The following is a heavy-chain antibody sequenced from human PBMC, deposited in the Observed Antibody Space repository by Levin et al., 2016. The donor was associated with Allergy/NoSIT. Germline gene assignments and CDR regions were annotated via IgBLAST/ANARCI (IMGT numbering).Heavy chain of an antibody. D-gene: IGHD5-18*01. J-gene: IGHJ6*02. CDR3: ARAGRIQLWLRDYYYYGMDV. Sequence: VRQAPGKGLEWVSSISSSSSYIYYADSVKGRFTISRDNAKNSLYLQMNSLRAEDTAVYYCARAGRIQLWLRDYYYYGMDVWGQGTTVTVSS. CDR2: ISSSSSYI. V-gene: IGHV3-21*01.